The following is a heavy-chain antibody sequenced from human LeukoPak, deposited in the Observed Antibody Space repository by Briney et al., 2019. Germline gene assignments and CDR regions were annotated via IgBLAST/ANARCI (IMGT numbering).Heavy chain of an antibody. J-gene: IGHJ6*04. CDR1: GFTFSSYG. CDR3: AELGITMIGGV. Sequence: QTGGSLRLSCAASGFTFSSYGMYWVRQAPGKGLEWVAVISYDGSNKYYADSVKGRFTISRDNAKNSLYLQMNSLRAEDTAVYYCAELGITMIGGVWGKGTTVTTSS. CDR2: ISYDGSNK. D-gene: IGHD3-10*02. V-gene: IGHV3-30*18.